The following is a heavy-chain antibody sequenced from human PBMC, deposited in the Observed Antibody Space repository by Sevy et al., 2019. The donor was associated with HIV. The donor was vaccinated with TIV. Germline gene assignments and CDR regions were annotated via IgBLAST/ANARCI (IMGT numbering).Heavy chain of an antibody. D-gene: IGHD1-26*01. J-gene: IGHJ4*02. V-gene: IGHV3-7*03. CDR1: RFIFNNFW. Sequence: GGSLRLSCTASRFIFNNFWMSWVRQAPGKGLEWVASTNQDGNEKYYLDFVKGRFSISRDNAKNSLFLQMNSLRAEDTAKYYCAKNGPRDKMGANVFDYWGLGTLVTVSS. CDR3: AKNGPRDKMGANVFDY. CDR2: TNQDGNEK.